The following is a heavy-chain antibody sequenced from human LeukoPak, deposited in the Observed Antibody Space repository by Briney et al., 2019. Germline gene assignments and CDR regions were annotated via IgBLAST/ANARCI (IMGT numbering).Heavy chain of an antibody. J-gene: IGHJ4*02. CDR3: ARDRVSIWFGELTLQLDY. Sequence: SQTLSLTCAISGDSVSSNSAAWNWIRHSPSRGLEWLGRTYSRSKWYNDYAVSVKSRITINPDTSKNQFSLQLNSVTPEDTAVYNCARDRVSIWFGELTLQLDYWGQGTLVTVSS. D-gene: IGHD3-10*01. CDR1: GDSVSSNSAA. V-gene: IGHV6-1*01. CDR2: TYSRSKWYN.